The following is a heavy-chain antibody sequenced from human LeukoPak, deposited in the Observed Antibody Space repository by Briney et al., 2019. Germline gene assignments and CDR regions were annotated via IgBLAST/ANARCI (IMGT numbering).Heavy chain of an antibody. CDR2: IYYSGST. CDR3: ASLRSRSSWTTFYFDY. J-gene: IGHJ4*02. CDR1: GGSISSSDNY. D-gene: IGHD6-13*01. V-gene: IGHV4-39*01. Sequence: SGTLSLTCTVSGGSISSSDNYWGWIRQPPGKGLEWIGTIYYSGSTYYNPSLKSRVTISVDTSKNQFSLELSSVTAADTAVYYCASLRSRSSWTTFYFDYWGQGTLVTVSS.